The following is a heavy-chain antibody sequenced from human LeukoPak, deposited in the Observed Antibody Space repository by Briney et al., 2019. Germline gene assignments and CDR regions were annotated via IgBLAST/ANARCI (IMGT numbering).Heavy chain of an antibody. V-gene: IGHV4-34*01. D-gene: IGHD6-19*01. CDR2: VNHSGST. CDR3: ARSSVAYFGY. J-gene: IGHJ4*02. Sequence: PSETLSLTCAVSGGSFSGYYLSWIRQPPGKGLEWIGDVNHSGSTNSNPARGRRVTISVDTTKNQFPLKLSSMTAADAAVYYCARSSVAYFGYWGRGTLVTVSS. CDR1: GGSFSGYY.